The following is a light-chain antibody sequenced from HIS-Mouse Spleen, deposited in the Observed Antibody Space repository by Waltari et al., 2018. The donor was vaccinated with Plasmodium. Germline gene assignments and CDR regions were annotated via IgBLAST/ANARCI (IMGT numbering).Light chain of an antibody. V-gene: IGLV1-47*01. Sequence: QSVLTQPPSASGTPRQRVTISCSGCSTDIGSTYVYGYRQLPGTAPKRLIYRNIQQPSGVLDRFSGSKSGTSASLAISGLRSEDEADYYCAAWDDSLSGRVYGGGTKLTVL. CDR1: STDIGSTY. J-gene: IGLJ3*02. CDR3: AAWDDSLSGRV. CDR2: RNI.